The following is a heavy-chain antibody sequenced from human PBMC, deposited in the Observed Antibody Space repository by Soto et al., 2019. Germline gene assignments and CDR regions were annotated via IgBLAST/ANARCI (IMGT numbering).Heavy chain of an antibody. D-gene: IGHD6-13*01. CDR3: ARSSAGYGSSWYYFDY. J-gene: IGHJ4*02. V-gene: IGHV4-4*07. CDR1: GGSISTYY. Sequence: SDTLSLTCTVSGGSISTYYWSWIRQPAGKGLEWIGRIYTSGSTNYNPSLKSRVTMSVDTPKNQFSLKLSYVTAADTAVYYCARSSAGYGSSWYYFDYWGQGTLVTVSS. CDR2: IYTSGST.